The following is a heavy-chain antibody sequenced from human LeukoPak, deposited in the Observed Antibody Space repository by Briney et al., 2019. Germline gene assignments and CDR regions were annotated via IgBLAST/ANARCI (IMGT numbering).Heavy chain of an antibody. CDR3: ARAGYSYGYGYYYMDV. Sequence: PSETLSLTCTVSGGSISSYYWSWIRQPPGKGLEWIGYIYYSGSTNYNPSLKSRVTISVDTSKNQFSLKLSSVTAADTAVYYCARAGYSYGYGYYYMDVWGKGTTVTVSS. V-gene: IGHV4-59*12. J-gene: IGHJ6*03. CDR2: IYYSGST. CDR1: GGSISSYY. D-gene: IGHD5-18*01.